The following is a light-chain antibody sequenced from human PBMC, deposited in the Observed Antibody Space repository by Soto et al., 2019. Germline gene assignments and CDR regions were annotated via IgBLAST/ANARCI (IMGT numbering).Light chain of an antibody. V-gene: IGKV3-20*01. CDR1: QSVSSTS. J-gene: IGKJ5*01. CDR3: QQYGRSIT. CDR2: GAS. Sequence: EIVLTQSPGTLSLSPGGRATLSCRASQSVSSTSLAWYQQKPGQAPRLLISGASSRATGIPDRFSGSGSGTDFTLTISRLEPEDFAVYYCQQYGRSITFGQGTRLEIK.